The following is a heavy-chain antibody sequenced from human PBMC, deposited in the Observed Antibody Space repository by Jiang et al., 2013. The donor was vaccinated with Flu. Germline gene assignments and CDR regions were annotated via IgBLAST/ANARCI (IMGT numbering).Heavy chain of an antibody. CDR1: GGSISSYY. J-gene: IGHJ2*01. V-gene: IGHV4-59*01. CDR3: ARGDILTGYYRGWYFDL. Sequence: GSGLVKPSETLSLTCTVSGGSISSYYWSWIRQPPGKGLEWIGYIYYSGSYQLQPLLKSRVTISVDTSKNQFSLKLSSVTAADTAVYYCARGDILTGYYRGWYFDLWGRGTLVTVSS. D-gene: IGHD3-9*01. CDR2: IYYSGSY.